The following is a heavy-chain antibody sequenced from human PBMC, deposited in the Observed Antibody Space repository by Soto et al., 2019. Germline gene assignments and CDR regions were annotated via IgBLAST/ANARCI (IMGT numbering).Heavy chain of an antibody. V-gene: IGHV3-9*01. Sequence: GGSLRLSCAASGFTFDNYAMHWVRQGPGKGLEWVSGISWNSGSIGYADSVKGRFTISRDNAKNSLYLQMNSLRAEDTALYYLAKDKQWLGLGVCSFWGQETRGRVAS. CDR1: GFTFDNYA. D-gene: IGHD6-19*01. J-gene: IGHJ4*02. CDR2: ISWNSGSI. CDR3: AKDKQWLGLGVCSF.